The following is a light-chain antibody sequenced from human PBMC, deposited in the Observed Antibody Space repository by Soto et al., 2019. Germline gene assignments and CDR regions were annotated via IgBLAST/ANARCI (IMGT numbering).Light chain of an antibody. Sequence: EIVLTQSLATLSLSPGERATLSCRASQSVSTYLAWYQQKPGQAPRLLIYDASNRATGIAARFSGSGSGTDFTLTISSLEPEDFAVYYCQQRANWPPWTFGQGTKVEIK. CDR1: QSVSTY. J-gene: IGKJ1*01. CDR2: DAS. CDR3: QQRANWPPWT. V-gene: IGKV3-11*01.